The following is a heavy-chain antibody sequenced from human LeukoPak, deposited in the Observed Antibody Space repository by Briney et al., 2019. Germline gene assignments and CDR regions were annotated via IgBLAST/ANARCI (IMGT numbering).Heavy chain of an antibody. J-gene: IGHJ4*02. CDR3: AREPYGSGSYYFDY. V-gene: IGHV1-2*02. Sequence: ASVKVSCKASGYTFTGYDMHWVRQAPGQGLEWMGWINPNSGGTNYAQKFQGRVTMTRDTSISTAYMELSRLRSDDTAVYYCAREPYGSGSYYFDYWGQGTLVTVSS. CDR2: INPNSGGT. CDR1: GYTFTGYD. D-gene: IGHD3-10*01.